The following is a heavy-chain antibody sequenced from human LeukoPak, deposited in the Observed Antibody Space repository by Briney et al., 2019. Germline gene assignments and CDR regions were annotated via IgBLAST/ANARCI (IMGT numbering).Heavy chain of an antibody. V-gene: IGHV3-23*01. CDR2: ASGSGSSP. D-gene: IGHD4-11*01. CDR1: GFTFSSYA. J-gene: IGHJ4*02. Sequence: GGSLRLSCAASGFTFSSYAMSWVRQAPGKGLEWVSAASGSGSSPYYADSVKGRFTISRDNSKKTLYLQMNSLRADDTAVYYCAKLTGVTTGDYWGQGTLVTVSS. CDR3: AKLTGVTTGDY.